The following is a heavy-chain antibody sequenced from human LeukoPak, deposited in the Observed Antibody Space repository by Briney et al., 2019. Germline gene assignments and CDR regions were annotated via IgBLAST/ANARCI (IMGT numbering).Heavy chain of an antibody. J-gene: IGHJ4*02. Sequence: GASVKVSCKASGNTFTSYDINWVRQATGQGLEWMGWMNPNSGNTGYAQKFQGRVTMTRNTSISTAYMELSSLRSEDTAVYYCARVGCSSTSCYGDYWGQGTLVTVSS. V-gene: IGHV1-8*01. CDR2: MNPNSGNT. CDR1: GNTFTSYD. CDR3: ARVGCSSTSCYGDY. D-gene: IGHD2-2*01.